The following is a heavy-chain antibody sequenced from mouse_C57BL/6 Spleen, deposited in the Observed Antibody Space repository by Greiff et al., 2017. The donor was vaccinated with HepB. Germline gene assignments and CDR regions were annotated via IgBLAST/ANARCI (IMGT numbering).Heavy chain of an antibody. CDR1: GYAFSSSW. D-gene: IGHD2-4*01. J-gene: IGHJ3*01. Sequence: VKLMESGPELVKPGASVMISCKASGYAFSSSWMNWVKQRPGKGLEWIGRIYPGDGDTNYNGKFKGKATLTADKSSSTAYMQLSSLTSEDSAVYFCASPGDDDEGGRFAYWGQGTLVTVSA. CDR3: ASPGDDDEGGRFAY. CDR2: IYPGDGDT. V-gene: IGHV1-82*01.